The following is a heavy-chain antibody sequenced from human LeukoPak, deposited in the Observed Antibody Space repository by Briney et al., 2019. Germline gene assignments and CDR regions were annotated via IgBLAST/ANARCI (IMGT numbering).Heavy chain of an antibody. D-gene: IGHD3-3*01. J-gene: IGHJ6*02. V-gene: IGHV4-61*02. Sequence: SQTLSLTRTVSGGSISSGSYYWSWIRQPAGKGLEWLGRIYTSGSTNYNPSLKSRVTISVDTSKNQLSLKLSSVTAADTAVYYCARDSYDFWSGSYYYYGMDVWGQGTTVTVSS. CDR1: GGSISSGSYY. CDR2: IYTSGST. CDR3: ARDSYDFWSGSYYYYGMDV.